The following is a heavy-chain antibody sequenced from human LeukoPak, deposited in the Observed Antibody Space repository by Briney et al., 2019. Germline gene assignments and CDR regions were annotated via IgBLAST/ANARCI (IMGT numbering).Heavy chain of an antibody. CDR3: ARAVYSYGYYYYGMDV. J-gene: IGHJ6*02. CDR1: GGSISSYY. V-gene: IGHV4-59*01. D-gene: IGHD5-18*01. CDR2: IYYSGST. Sequence: PAETLFLTCTVSGGSISSYYWSWIRQPPGKGLEWIGYIYYSGSTNYNPSLKSRVTISVDTSKNQFSLKLSSVTAADTAVYYCARAVYSYGYYYYGMDVWGQRTAVTVSS.